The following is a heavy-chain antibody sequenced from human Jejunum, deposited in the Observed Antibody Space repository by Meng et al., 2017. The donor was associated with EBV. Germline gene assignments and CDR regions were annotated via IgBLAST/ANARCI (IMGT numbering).Heavy chain of an antibody. CDR3: VRDSSFNVH. CDR2: ISSGSSFI. CDR1: GFTFSSYS. D-gene: IGHD3-16*02. J-gene: IGHJ4*02. Sequence: EVQLVEAGGGLGKPGGSLRLSCAASGFTFSSYSMNWVRQAPGKGLEWVSYISSGSSFIYYADSVKGRFTISRDDAKNSLFLQLNSLRAEDTAVYYCVRDSSFNVHWGQGTLVTVSS. V-gene: IGHV3-21*02.